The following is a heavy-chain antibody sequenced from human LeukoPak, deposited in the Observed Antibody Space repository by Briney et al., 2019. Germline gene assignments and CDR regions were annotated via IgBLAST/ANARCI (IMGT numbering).Heavy chain of an antibody. CDR2: TYYSGST. J-gene: IGHJ4*02. Sequence: SETLSLTCTVSGGSISSYYWSWIRQPPGKGLEWIGYTYYSGSTNYNPSLKSRVTISVDTSKNQFSLKLSSVTAADTAVYYCARGVGYCRSTSCFLYFDYWGQGTLVTVSS. D-gene: IGHD2-2*01. CDR3: ARGVGYCRSTSCFLYFDY. V-gene: IGHV4-59*01. CDR1: GGSISSYY.